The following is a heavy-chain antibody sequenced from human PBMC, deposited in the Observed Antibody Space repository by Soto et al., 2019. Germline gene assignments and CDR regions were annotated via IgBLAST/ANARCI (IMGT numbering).Heavy chain of an antibody. CDR2: ISGSGGST. CDR3: TGRIDYFDP. J-gene: IGHJ5*02. CDR1: GFTFSSYA. V-gene: IGHV3-23*01. Sequence: GGSLRLSCAASGFTFSSYAMSWVRQAPGKGLEWVSAISGSGGSTYYADSVKGRFTISRDDSEDTAYLQMSGLKTEDTAVYYCTGRIDYFDPWGRGTLVTVSS. D-gene: IGHD4-17*01.